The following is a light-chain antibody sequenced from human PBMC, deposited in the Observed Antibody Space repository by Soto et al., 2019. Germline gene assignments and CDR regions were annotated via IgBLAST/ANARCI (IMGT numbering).Light chain of an antibody. V-gene: IGKV1D-16*01. CDR2: AAS. CDR1: QGISSW. J-gene: IGKJ3*01. CDR3: QQYNSYPLFT. Sequence: DIQMTQSPSSLSASVGDRVTITCRASQGISSWLAWYQQKPEKAPKSLIYAASSLQSGVPSRFRGSGSGTDVPLSISSLQPEDFATYDCQQYNSYPLFTFGRGTKVDIK.